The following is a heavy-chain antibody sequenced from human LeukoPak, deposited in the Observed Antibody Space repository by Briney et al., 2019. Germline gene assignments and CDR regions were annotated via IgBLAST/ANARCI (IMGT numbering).Heavy chain of an antibody. J-gene: IGHJ6*03. Sequence: ASVKVSCKASGYTFTGYYMHWVRQAPGQGLEWMGWINPNSGGTNYAQKFQGWVTMTRDTSISTAYMELSRLRSDDTAVYYCARGIPAAIGYYYYYYYMDVWGKGTTVTVSS. D-gene: IGHD2-2*02. V-gene: IGHV1-2*04. CDR3: ARGIPAAIGYYYYYYYMDV. CDR1: GYTFTGYY. CDR2: INPNSGGT.